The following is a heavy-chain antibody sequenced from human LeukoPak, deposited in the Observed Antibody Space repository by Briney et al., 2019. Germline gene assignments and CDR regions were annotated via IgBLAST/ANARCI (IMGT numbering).Heavy chain of an antibody. CDR2: ISAYNGNT. D-gene: IGHD3-9*01. CDR1: GYTFTSYG. J-gene: IGHJ4*02. Sequence: GASVKVSCKSSGYTFTSYGISWVRQAPGQGLEWMGWISAYNGNTNYAQKLQGRVTMTTDTSTSTAYMELRSLRSDDTAVYYCARVLGLRYFDWLNYWGQGTLVTVSS. V-gene: IGHV1-18*01. CDR3: ARVLGLRYFDWLNY.